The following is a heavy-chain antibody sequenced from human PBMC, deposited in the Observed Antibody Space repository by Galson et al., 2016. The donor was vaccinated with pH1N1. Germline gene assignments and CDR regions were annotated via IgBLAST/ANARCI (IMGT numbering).Heavy chain of an antibody. V-gene: IGHV4-39*01. J-gene: IGHJ4*02. D-gene: IGHD3-10*01. CDR3: ARLWIGEYIDY. CDR2: IYYTGNT. Sequence: SETLSLTCSVSGVSISNTNYYWGWIRQPPGEGLEWIANIYYTGNTYYDASLQSRLTISVDTSKNQFSLKVKSVIAADTAVYYCARLWIGEYIDYWGQGTRVSVAS. CDR1: GVSISNTNYY.